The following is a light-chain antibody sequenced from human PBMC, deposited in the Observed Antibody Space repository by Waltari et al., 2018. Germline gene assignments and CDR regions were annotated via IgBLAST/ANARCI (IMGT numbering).Light chain of an antibody. Sequence: LVLTQSPSASASLGASVKLTCTLSSGSSSNVIAWLQQQPGKGPRYLMKVNSDGSHRKGDDIPDRFSASNSGTEYYLTISSLQSEDEADYYCQTGGHGTWVFGGGTKLTVL. CDR3: QTGGHGTWV. V-gene: IGLV4-69*01. CDR2: VNSDGSH. J-gene: IGLJ3*02. CDR1: SGSSSNV.